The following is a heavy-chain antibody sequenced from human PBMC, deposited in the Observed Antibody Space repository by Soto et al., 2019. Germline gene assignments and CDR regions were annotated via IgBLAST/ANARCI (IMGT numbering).Heavy chain of an antibody. J-gene: IGHJ4*02. D-gene: IGHD5-18*01. Sequence: SVKVSCKASGGTFSSYAISWVRQAPGQGLEWMGGIIPIFGTANYAQKFQGRVTITADESTSTAYMELSSLRSEDTAVYYCARERTTLRATNTGYFDYWGQGTLVTVSS. CDR2: IIPIFGTA. V-gene: IGHV1-69*13. CDR3: ARERTTLRATNTGYFDY. CDR1: GGTFSSYA.